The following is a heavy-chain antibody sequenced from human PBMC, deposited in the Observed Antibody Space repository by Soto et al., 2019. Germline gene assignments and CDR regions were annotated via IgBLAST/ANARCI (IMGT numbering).Heavy chain of an antibody. D-gene: IGHD2-15*01. Sequence: PGESLKISCAASGFTFSNAWMSWVRQAPGKGLEWVGRIKSKTDGGTTDYAAPVKGRFTISRDDSKNTLYLQMNSLKTEDTAVYYCTSTGDIVAPSPYGMDVWGQGTTVTVSS. J-gene: IGHJ6*02. CDR2: IKSKTDGGTT. V-gene: IGHV3-15*01. CDR1: GFTFSNAW. CDR3: TSTGDIVAPSPYGMDV.